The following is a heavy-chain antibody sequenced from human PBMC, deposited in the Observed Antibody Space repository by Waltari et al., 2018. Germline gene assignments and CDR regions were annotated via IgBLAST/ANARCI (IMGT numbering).Heavy chain of an antibody. J-gene: IGHJ4*02. CDR3: ATSTVGYDFWSGYYFDY. CDR2: IIPIFGTA. V-gene: IGHV1-69*01. D-gene: IGHD3-3*01. Sequence: QVQLVQSGAEVKKPGSSVKVSCKASGGPFSSYALSWVRQAPGQGLEWMGGIIPIFGTANYAQKFQGRVTITADESTSTAYMELSSLRSEDTAVYYCATSTVGYDFWSGYYFDYWGQGTLVTVSS. CDR1: GGPFSSYA.